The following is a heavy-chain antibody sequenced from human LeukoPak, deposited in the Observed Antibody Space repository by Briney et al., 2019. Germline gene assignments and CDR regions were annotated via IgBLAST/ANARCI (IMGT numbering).Heavy chain of an antibody. CDR3: ARDRLRSVIRGWFDP. J-gene: IGHJ5*02. CDR2: INHSGST. D-gene: IGHD5-12*01. Sequence: SETLSLTCTVSGDSVSSGGYYWSWIRQPPGKGLEWIGEINHSGSTNYNPSLKSRVTISVDTSKNQFSLKLSSVTAADTAVYYCARDRLRSVIRGWFDPWGQGTLVTVSS. V-gene: IGHV4-61*08. CDR1: GDSVSSGGYY.